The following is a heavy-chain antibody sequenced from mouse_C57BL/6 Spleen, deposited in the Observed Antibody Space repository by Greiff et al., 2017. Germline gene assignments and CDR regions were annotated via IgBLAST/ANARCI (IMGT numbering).Heavy chain of an antibody. D-gene: IGHD1-1*01. Sequence: QVQLQQPGAELVKPGASVKVSCKASGYTFTSYWMHWVKQRPGQGLEWIGRIHPSDSDTNYNQKFKGKATLTVDKSSSPAYMQLSSLTSADSAVYYCASLYYYGSAWFAYWGKGTLVTVAA. J-gene: IGHJ3*01. CDR1: GYTFTSYW. V-gene: IGHV1-74*01. CDR2: IHPSDSDT. CDR3: ASLYYYGSAWFAY.